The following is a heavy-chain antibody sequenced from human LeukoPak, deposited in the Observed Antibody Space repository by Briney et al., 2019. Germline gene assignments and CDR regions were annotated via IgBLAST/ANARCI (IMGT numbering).Heavy chain of an antibody. D-gene: IGHD3-10*01. CDR1: GGSINTADYY. CDR3: ARSRSGSYAEFVY. Sequence: SQTLSLTCTVSGGSINTADYYWSWVRQPPGTGLEWIGYIYYSGSTFFNYNASLSSLLTISLDKSKNQFSLHLSSVTAADSAMYYCARSRSGSYAEFVYWGQGTLVTVSS. CDR2: IYYSGST. V-gene: IGHV4-30-4*01. J-gene: IGHJ4*02.